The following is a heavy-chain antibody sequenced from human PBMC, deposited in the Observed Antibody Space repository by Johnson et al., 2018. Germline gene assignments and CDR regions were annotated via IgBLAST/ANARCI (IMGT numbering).Heavy chain of an antibody. V-gene: IGHV1-69*01. Sequence: QVQLGQSGAEVKKPGSSVKVSCKASGGTFTNYAISWVRQAPGQGLEWMGEIIPMFDTTHYAQKFRGRVTITADAYTSTAYMELTSLRSEDTPFYYCARAHPDGDSYDTTDPHNWFDPWGQGTLVTVSS. J-gene: IGHJ5*02. D-gene: IGHD2/OR15-2a*01. CDR2: IIPMFDTT. CDR3: ARAHPDGDSYDTTDPHNWFDP. CDR1: GGTFTNYA.